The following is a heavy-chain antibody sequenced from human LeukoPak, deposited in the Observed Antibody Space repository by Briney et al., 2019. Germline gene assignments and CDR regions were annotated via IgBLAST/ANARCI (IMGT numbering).Heavy chain of an antibody. Sequence: SGGSLRLSCAASGFTFSSYAMHWVRQAPGKGLEWVAVIWYDGSNKYYADSVKGRFTISRDNSKNTLYLQMNSLRAEDTAVYYCARDVVVVAATSYYSYMDVWGKGTTVTVSS. CDR2: IWYDGSNK. J-gene: IGHJ6*03. CDR3: ARDVVVVAATSYYSYMDV. D-gene: IGHD2-15*01. V-gene: IGHV3-33*08. CDR1: GFTFSSYA.